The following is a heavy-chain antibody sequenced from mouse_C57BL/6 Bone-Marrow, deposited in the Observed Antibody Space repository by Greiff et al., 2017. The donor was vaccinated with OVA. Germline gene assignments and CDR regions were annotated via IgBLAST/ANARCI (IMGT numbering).Heavy chain of an antibody. V-gene: IGHV5-6*01. CDR3: ARQNDYDGYYFDY. CDR2: ISSGGSYT. CDR1: GFTFSSYG. D-gene: IGHD2-4*01. J-gene: IGHJ2*01. Sequence: EVQLVESGGDLVKPGGSLKLSCAASGFTFSSYGMSWVRQTPDKRLEWVATISSGGSYTYYPDSVKGRFTIARDNAKNTLYLQMSSLKSEDTAMYYCARQNDYDGYYFDYWGQGTTLTVSS.